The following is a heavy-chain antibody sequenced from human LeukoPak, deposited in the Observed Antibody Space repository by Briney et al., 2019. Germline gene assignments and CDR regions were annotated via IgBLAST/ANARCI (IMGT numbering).Heavy chain of an antibody. CDR1: GYSFTSYW. CDR2: IYPGDSDT. V-gene: IGHV5-51*01. Sequence: GESLKISCKGSGYSFTSYWIGWVRQMPGKGLGWMGIIYPGDSDTRYSPSFQGQVSISADKSINTAYLQWSSLKASDTAMYYCARQAYSGSYNFGGQGTLVTVSS. J-gene: IGHJ4*02. CDR3: ARQAYSGSYNF. D-gene: IGHD1-26*01.